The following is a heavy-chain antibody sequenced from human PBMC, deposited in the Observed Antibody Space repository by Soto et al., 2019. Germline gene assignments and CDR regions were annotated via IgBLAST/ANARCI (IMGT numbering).Heavy chain of an antibody. D-gene: IGHD1-26*01. V-gene: IGHV3-23*01. CDR1: GFTFGSYA. Sequence: GGSLRLSCAASGFTFGSYARSWVRQAPGKGLEWVSGISGSGSSTYYPDSVKGRFTISRDNSKSTLYLQMSSLRADDTAVYYCAKGPGAAGRPYYFGSWGQGTVVTVYS. CDR2: ISGSGSST. CDR3: AKGPGAAGRPYYFGS. J-gene: IGHJ4*02.